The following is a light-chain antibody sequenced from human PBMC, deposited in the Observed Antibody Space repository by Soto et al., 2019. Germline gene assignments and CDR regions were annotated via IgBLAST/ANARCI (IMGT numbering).Light chain of an antibody. CDR1: QSVSSSY. V-gene: IGKV3-20*01. J-gene: IGKJ1*01. CDR3: QEYGSSRT. CDR2: AAS. Sequence: ELVLTQSPGTLSLSPGERATLSCRASQSVSSSYLAWYQQKPGQAPRLLIYAASSRATGIPDRFSGSGSATDFTLTIIRLEPEDVAMYYCQEYGSSRTFGQGTKVEFK.